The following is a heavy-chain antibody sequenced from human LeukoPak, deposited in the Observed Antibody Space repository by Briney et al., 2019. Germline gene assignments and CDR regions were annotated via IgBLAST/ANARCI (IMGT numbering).Heavy chain of an antibody. D-gene: IGHD4-23*01. CDR3: ARGGNPLFDY. V-gene: IGHV4-4*09. Sequence: SETLSLTCTVAGGSISSYYWSWIRQPPGKGLEWIGYVYTSGTTNYNPSLKSRVTISVDTSKNQFSPKLTSVTAADTAVYYCARGGNPLFDYWGQGTLVTVSS. CDR2: VYTSGTT. J-gene: IGHJ4*02. CDR1: GGSISSYY.